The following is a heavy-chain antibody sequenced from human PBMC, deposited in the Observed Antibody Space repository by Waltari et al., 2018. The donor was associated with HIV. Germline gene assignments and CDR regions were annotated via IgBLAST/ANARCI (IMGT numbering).Heavy chain of an antibody. D-gene: IGHD6-13*01. CDR1: GFALRSYV. Sequence: EVQLVESGGGLVQPGGSLRLSCATSGFALRSYVMSWVRQAPGKGLEWVSTISGSDCNTYYPDSVQGRFTISRDNSKNTLFLQLNSLRAEDTAVYYCAILIAAAGDFDYWGQGTLVTVSS. V-gene: IGHV3-23*04. CDR3: AILIAAAGDFDY. CDR2: ISGSDCNT. J-gene: IGHJ4*02.